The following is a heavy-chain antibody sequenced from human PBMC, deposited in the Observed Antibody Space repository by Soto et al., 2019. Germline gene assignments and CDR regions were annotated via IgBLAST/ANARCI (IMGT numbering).Heavy chain of an antibody. D-gene: IGHD6-13*01. CDR3: ARQIASSWDSFDN. CDR1: GDSISSSSHY. CDR2: IYYSGTT. Sequence: SETLSLPCTVSGDSISSSSHYWGWVRQPPGKGLEWIGSIYYSGTTHYNPSLKSRVIITGDSPKNQFFLKVNSVTAADTAVYYCARQIASSWDSFDNWGQGALVTAPQ. V-gene: IGHV4-39*01. J-gene: IGHJ4*02.